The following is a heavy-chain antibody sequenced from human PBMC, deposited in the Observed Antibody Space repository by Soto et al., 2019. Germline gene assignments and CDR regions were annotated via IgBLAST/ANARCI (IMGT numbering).Heavy chain of an antibody. V-gene: IGHV3-30-3*01. CDR2: ISPDGNNA. CDR1: GSTFSSYD. CDR3: VRGPSHGAFEI. J-gene: IGHJ3*02. Sequence: GGSLRLSCAASGSTFSSYDIHWVRRAPGKGLEWVAHISPDGNNAYYADSVKGRFTISRDNARNTVYLQVNSLRPEDTAVEHCVRGPSHGAFEIWGQGTMVTVSS.